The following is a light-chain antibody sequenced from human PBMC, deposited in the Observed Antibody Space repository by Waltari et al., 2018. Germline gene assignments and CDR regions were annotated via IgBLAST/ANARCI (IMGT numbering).Light chain of an antibody. V-gene: IGLV2-14*01. CDR1: SSHVGGYNY. Sequence: QSALTQPASVSGSPGQSITISCTGTSSHVGGYNYVSWYQQTPGKAPKLMICEVSNRPSGVSNRCSGSKSGNTAALTIAGLQAEDEADYYCSSYTSSSTLGFGTGTKVTVL. CDR2: EVS. J-gene: IGLJ1*01. CDR3: SSYTSSSTLG.